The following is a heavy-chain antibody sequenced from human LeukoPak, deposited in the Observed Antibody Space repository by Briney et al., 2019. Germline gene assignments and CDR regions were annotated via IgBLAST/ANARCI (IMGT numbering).Heavy chain of an antibody. CDR3: ARDSTICGGDCYPSHFDY. D-gene: IGHD2-21*02. CDR1: GGSISSGDYY. CDR2: IYYSGST. J-gene: IGHJ4*02. V-gene: IGHV4-31*03. Sequence: PSQTLSLTCTVSGGSISSGDYYWSWIRQPPGKGLEWIGYIYYSGSTYYNPSLKSRVTISVDTSKNQFSLKLSSVTAADTAVYYCARDSTICGGDCYPSHFDYWGQGTLVTVSS.